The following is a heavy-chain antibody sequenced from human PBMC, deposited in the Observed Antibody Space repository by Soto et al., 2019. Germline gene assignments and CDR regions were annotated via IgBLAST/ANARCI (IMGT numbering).Heavy chain of an antibody. D-gene: IGHD3-10*01. CDR1: GFIFSYYA. CDR3: AKDGSYGSERYNWLDP. Sequence: PGGSLRLSCEASGFIFSYYAMDWVRQAPGKGLEWVSVISGSGGSTYYADAVKGRFTISRDNSRNTLYLQMNSLTAEDTAVYFCAKDGSYGSERYNWLDPWGQGTLVTVSS. J-gene: IGHJ5*02. V-gene: IGHV3-23*01. CDR2: ISGSGGST.